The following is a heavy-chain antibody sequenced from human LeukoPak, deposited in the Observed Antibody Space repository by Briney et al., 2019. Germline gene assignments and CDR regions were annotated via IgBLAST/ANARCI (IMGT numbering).Heavy chain of an antibody. CDR1: GGTFSTYA. D-gene: IGHD3-22*01. CDR3: ASGYESSGYFDQ. V-gene: IGHV1-69*04. Sequence: SVKVSCKASGGTFSTYAISWVRQAPGQGPEWMGRIIPMLGIANYAQRFQGRVTITADKSTSTAYMELSSLRPEDTAVYYCASGYESSGYFDQWGQGTLVTVSS. CDR2: IIPMLGIA. J-gene: IGHJ4*02.